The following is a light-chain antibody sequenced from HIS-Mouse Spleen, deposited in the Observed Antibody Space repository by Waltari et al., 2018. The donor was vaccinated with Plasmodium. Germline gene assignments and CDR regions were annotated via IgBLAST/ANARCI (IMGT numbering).Light chain of an antibody. Sequence: DIQMTPSPSTLSASVGDRVTITCRASQSISSWLAWYQQKPGESPKLLIYKPSSVESGVPSRFSGSGSETEFTLTISSLQPDDCATYYCQQYNSYSYTFGQGTKLEIK. CDR1: QSISSW. V-gene: IGKV1-5*03. J-gene: IGKJ2*01. CDR3: QQYNSYSYT. CDR2: KPS.